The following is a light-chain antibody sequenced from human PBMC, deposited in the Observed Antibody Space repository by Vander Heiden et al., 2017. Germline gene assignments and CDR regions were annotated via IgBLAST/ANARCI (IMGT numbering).Light chain of an antibody. V-gene: IGKV1-39*01. CDR3: QQSYSTPPT. Sequence: DIQMTQSTSPLSASVGDRVTITCRASQSISSYLNWYQQKPGKAPKLLIYAASSLQSGVPSRFSGSGSGTDFTLTISSLQPEDFATYYCQQSYSTPPTFGQGTRLEIK. CDR1: QSISSY. CDR2: AAS. J-gene: IGKJ5*01.